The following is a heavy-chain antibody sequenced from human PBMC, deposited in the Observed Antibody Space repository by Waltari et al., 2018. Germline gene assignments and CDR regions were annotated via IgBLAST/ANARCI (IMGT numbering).Heavy chain of an antibody. Sequence: QVQLVQSGAEVKKPGASVKVSCKASGYTFTGYYMHWVRQAPGQGLEWMGWINPNRGGTNYAQKFQGRVTMTRDTSISTAYMELSRLRSDDTAVYYCARVQSDYVAEYFQHWGQGTLVTVSS. CDR1: GYTFTGYY. V-gene: IGHV1-2*02. D-gene: IGHD4-17*01. CDR3: ARVQSDYVAEYFQH. J-gene: IGHJ1*01. CDR2: INPNRGGT.